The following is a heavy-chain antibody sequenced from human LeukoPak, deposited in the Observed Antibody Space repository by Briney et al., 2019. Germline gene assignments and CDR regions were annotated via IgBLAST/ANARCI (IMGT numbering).Heavy chain of an antibody. CDR3: AKVISSSCGIGGY. CDR2: ICSNGGNT. V-gene: IGHV3-23*01. Sequence: GGSLRLSCAASGFTLNNYAMTWVRQAPGKGLEWVSAICSNGGNTYYAGSVRGRFTISRDTSKNTLYLQMNSLRVEDTAVYYCAKVISSSCGIGGYWGQGTLVAASS. D-gene: IGHD2-2*01. J-gene: IGHJ4*02. CDR1: GFTLNNYA.